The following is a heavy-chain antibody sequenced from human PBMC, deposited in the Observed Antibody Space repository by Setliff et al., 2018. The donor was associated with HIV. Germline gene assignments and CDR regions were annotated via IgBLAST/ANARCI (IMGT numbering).Heavy chain of an antibody. CDR1: GYDFTKYW. CDR3: ATRLLGYSGLGY. CDR2: IHPGGSDT. Sequence: PGESLKISCEGSGYDFTKYWIAWVRQTPGKGLEWMGIIHPGGSDTRYSPSFEGQVIISVDKSISTAYLLWSGLKTSDTAIYYCATRLLGYSGLGYWGQGTLVTVSS. J-gene: IGHJ4*02. D-gene: IGHD5-12*01. V-gene: IGHV5-51*01.